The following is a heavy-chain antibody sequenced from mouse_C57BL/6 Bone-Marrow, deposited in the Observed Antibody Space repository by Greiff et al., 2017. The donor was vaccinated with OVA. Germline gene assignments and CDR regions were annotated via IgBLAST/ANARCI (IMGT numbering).Heavy chain of an antibody. CDR3: VYSNSYYYAMDY. D-gene: IGHD2-5*01. CDR1: GYSITSDY. V-gene: IGHV3-8*01. J-gene: IGHJ4*01. Sequence: EVQGVESGPGLAKPSQTLSLTCSVTGYSITSDYWNWIRKFPGNKLEYMGYISYSGSTYYNPSLKSRISITRDTSKNQYYLQLNSVTTEDTATYYWVYSNSYYYAMDYWGQGTSVTVSS. CDR2: ISYSGST.